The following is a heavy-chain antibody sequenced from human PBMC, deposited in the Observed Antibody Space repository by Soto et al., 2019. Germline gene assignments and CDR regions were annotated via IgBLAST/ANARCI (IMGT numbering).Heavy chain of an antibody. J-gene: IGHJ6*02. CDR3: AREDRDRETGLVPAAIDGMGV. V-gene: IGHV1-69*13. CDR2: IIPIFGIA. D-gene: IGHD2-2*01. CDR1: GYTFTRYS. Sequence: GASVKVSCKASGYTFTRYSITWVRQAPGHGLEWIGRIIPIFGIASYAQKFQGRVTITADESTSTAYMELSSLRSDDTAVYYCAREDRDRETGLVPAAIDGMGVWGQGTTVTVSS.